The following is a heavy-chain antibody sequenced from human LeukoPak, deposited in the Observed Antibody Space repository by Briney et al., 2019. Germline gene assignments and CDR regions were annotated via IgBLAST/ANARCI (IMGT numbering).Heavy chain of an antibody. Sequence: PGGPLSLSCAPSGFTSSSFSTNGVRRAPGWGLGWVSSISSSSSYIYYADSVKGRFTISRDNAKNSLYLQMNSLRAEDTAVYYCARGGEGWLRGWGFDYWGQGTLVTVSS. CDR2: ISSSSSYI. CDR1: GFTSSSFS. V-gene: IGHV3-21*01. CDR3: ARGGEGWLRGWGFDY. J-gene: IGHJ4*02. D-gene: IGHD5-12*01.